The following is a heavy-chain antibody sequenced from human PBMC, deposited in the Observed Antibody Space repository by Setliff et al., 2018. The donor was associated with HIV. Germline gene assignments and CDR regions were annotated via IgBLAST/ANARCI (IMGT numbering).Heavy chain of an antibody. V-gene: IGHV4-59*12. D-gene: IGHD5-12*01. J-gene: IGHJ6*03. CDR2: IYFSGST. Sequence: SETLSLTCSVSGGSFSGYYWSWIRQPPGKGLEWIGYIYFSGSTNYNPSLKSRVTMSLDTSKSQFSLKLSSVTAADTAVYYCARGATLLPGYSDRWEYFYMDVWGKGTTVTVSS. CDR1: GGSFSGYY. CDR3: ARGATLLPGYSDRWEYFYMDV.